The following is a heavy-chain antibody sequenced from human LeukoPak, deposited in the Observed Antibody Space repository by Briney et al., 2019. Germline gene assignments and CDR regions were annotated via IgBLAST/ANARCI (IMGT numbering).Heavy chain of an antibody. CDR3: AREADCSGGSCYFDY. CDR1: GFTVSTNY. D-gene: IGHD2-15*01. J-gene: IGHJ4*02. V-gene: IGHV3-66*01. CDR2: IYSGGST. Sequence: GGFLRLSCAASGFTVSTNYMSWVRQAPGKGLEWVSVIYSGGSTYYADSVKGRFTISRDNSKNTLYLQMNSLRAEDTAVYYCAREADCSGGSCYFDYWGQGTLVTVSS.